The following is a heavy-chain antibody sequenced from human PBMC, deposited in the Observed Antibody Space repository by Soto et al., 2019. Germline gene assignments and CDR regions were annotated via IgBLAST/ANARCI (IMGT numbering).Heavy chain of an antibody. J-gene: IGHJ4*01. CDR3: VKGDQLLRYYFEF. V-gene: IGHV3-64D*06. CDR2: ITSDGDST. CDR1: GFTFSNYA. D-gene: IGHD2-15*01. Sequence: GGSLRLSCSVSGFTFSNYAMHWVRQAPGKGLEYVSGITSDGDSTWHADSVKDGFTISRDNSKNTLFLQMSSLRVEDTAIYFCVKGDQLLRYYFEFWGPGTLVTVSS.